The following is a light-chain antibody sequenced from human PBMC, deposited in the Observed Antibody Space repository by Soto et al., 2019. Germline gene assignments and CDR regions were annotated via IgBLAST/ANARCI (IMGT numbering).Light chain of an antibody. J-gene: IGKJ1*01. Sequence: EIVMTQSPATLSVSPGERATLSCRASQSVSSGYLAWYQQKPGQAPRLLIYGASSRATGIPDRFSGSGSGTDFTLTISRLEPEDFAVYYCQQYGSFSFGQGTKVDIK. CDR2: GAS. CDR1: QSVSSGY. V-gene: IGKV3-20*01. CDR3: QQYGSFS.